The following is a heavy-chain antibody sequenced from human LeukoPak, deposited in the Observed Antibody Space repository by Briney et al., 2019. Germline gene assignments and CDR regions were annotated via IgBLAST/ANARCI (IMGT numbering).Heavy chain of an antibody. D-gene: IGHD4-17*01. CDR1: GGSISSGGYY. V-gene: IGHV4-31*03. CDR2: IYYSGST. J-gene: IGHJ4*02. Sequence: SQTLFLTCTVSGGSISSGGYYWSWIRQHPGKGLEWIGGIYYSGSTYYKPSLKSRITISVDTSKNQFSLKLSSVTAADTAVYYCAREGATVTTNRGFDYWGQGTLVTVSS. CDR3: AREGATVTTNRGFDY.